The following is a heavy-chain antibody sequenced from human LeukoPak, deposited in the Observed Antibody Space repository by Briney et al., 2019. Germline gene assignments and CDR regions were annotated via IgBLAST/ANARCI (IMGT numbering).Heavy chain of an antibody. CDR1: RYPFSSYD. Sequence: ASVKVSCKASRYPFSSYDINWVRQATGQGLEWMGWMNPNSGNTGYAQKFQGRVTMTRNTSISTACMELSSLRSEDTAVYYCARKNYGSNRWFDPWGQGTLVTVSS. CDR3: ARKNYGSNRWFDP. D-gene: IGHD4/OR15-4a*01. V-gene: IGHV1-8*01. CDR2: MNPNSGNT. J-gene: IGHJ5*02.